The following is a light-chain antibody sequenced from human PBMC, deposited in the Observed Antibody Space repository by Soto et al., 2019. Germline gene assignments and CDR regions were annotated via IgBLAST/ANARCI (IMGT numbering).Light chain of an antibody. CDR2: GAF. V-gene: IGKV3-20*01. Sequence: EIVLTQSPGTLSLSPGERATFSCRASQSVSSNYLAWYQQKPGQATRLLIYGAFKRATGIPDRFSGSGSGTEFILTTTSLQPEDFATYYCLQHNNYTWTFGKGTKVDIX. CDR3: LQHNNYTWT. CDR1: QSVSSNY. J-gene: IGKJ1*01.